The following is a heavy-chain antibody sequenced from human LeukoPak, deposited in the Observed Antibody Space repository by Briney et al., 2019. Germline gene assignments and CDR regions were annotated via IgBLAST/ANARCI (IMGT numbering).Heavy chain of an antibody. J-gene: IGHJ4*02. Sequence: TGGPLNFPCAAPGFTFSSIAMTWGGQAPGKGLEWVPSISGSGGRTYYADSVKGRFTISRDNAKNSLYLQMNSLRAEDTALYYCAKGPRVWLRPPPDYWGQGTLVTVSS. CDR2: ISGSGGRT. CDR3: AKGPRVWLRPPPDY. D-gene: IGHD5-12*01. V-gene: IGHV3-23*01. CDR1: GFTFSSIA.